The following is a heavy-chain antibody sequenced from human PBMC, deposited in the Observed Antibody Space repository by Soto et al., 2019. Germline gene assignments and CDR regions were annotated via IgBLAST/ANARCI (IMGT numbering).Heavy chain of an antibody. V-gene: IGHV3-48*02. J-gene: IGHJ6*02. CDR2: ISSSSSTI. CDR3: SRDKGGCISTSCYEYYYYGMDV. D-gene: IGHD2-2*01. CDR1: GFTFSSYS. Sequence: EVQLVESGGGLVQPGGSLRLSCAASGFTFSSYSMNWVRQAPGKGLEWVSYISSSSSTIYYADSVKGRFTISRDNAKNSLYLQMNNLREEDTAVYYCSRDKGGCISTSCYEYYYYGMDVWGQGTTVTVSS.